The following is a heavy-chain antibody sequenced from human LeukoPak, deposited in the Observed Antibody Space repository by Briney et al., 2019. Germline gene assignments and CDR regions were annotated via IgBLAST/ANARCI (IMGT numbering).Heavy chain of an antibody. J-gene: IGHJ6*02. CDR2: ISVYNGNT. Sequence: AAVKVSCKGSGYTLTRYRTSWVRQAPGQGLEWIGWISVYNGNTYYSQKLQGRVTMTTETSTSTAYMELRSLRSDDTAVYYCARELLDIVVVPLFYYYGMDVWGQGTTVTVSS. CDR1: GYTLTRYR. D-gene: IGHD2-2*01. CDR3: ARELLDIVVVPLFYYYGMDV. V-gene: IGHV1-18*01.